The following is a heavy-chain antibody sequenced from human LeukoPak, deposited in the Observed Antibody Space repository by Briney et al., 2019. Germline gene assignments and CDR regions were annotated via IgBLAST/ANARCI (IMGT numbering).Heavy chain of an antibody. V-gene: IGHV3-7*01. CDR2: TKEEGGEK. CDR1: GFTLSSYW. Sequence: PGGSLRLSCAASGFTLSSYWMSWVRQALGKGLEWVANTKEEGGEKYYVDSVKGRFTISRDNARNSLYLQMNSPRVEDTAVYYCARARFETTVTALIRKKNYYYYYMDVWGKGTTVTVSS. D-gene: IGHD4-17*01. J-gene: IGHJ6*03. CDR3: ARARFETTVTALIRKKNYYYYYMDV.